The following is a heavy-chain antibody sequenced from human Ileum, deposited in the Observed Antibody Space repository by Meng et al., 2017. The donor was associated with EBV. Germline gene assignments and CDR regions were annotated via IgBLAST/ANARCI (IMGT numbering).Heavy chain of an antibody. Sequence: AQVVECGGSLVKPGGSPRLSCAASGFTASTVTFSDAWMSWVRQAPGKGLEWVGRIKSKTHDEATDYAAPVKGRFTISRDDSENTVFLQMSNLKIEDTALYYCTTGVGYGYDYWGQGTLVTVSS. V-gene: IGHV3-15*01. CDR3: TTGVGYGYDY. D-gene: IGHD5-12*01. J-gene: IGHJ4*02. CDR2: IKSKTHDEAT. CDR1: GFTASTVTFSDAW.